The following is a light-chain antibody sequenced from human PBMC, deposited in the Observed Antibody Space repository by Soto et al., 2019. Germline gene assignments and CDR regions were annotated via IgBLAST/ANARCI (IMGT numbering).Light chain of an antibody. J-gene: IGLJ1*01. CDR2: EVS. V-gene: IGLV2-18*02. Sequence: QSALTQPPSVSGSPGQSVTISCTGTSSDVGSYDRVSWYQQPPGTAPKLMIYEVSSRPSGVPDRFSGSKSGNTASLTISGLQAEDEADYYCSSHTGSSPRYVFGPGTKVTVL. CDR1: SSDVGSYDR. CDR3: SSHTGSSPRYV.